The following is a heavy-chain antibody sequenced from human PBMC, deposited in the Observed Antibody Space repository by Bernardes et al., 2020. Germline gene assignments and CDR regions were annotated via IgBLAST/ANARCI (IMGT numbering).Heavy chain of an antibody. Sequence: GGSLRLSCAASGFTFSSYWMSWVRQAPGKGLEWVANIKQDGSEKYYVDSVKGRFTISRDNAKNSLYLQMNSLRAEDTAVYYCARVVDIVATITGGLSDYWGQGTLVTVSS. V-gene: IGHV3-7*04. CDR2: IKQDGSEK. J-gene: IGHJ4*02. D-gene: IGHD5-12*01. CDR1: GFTFSSYW. CDR3: ARVVDIVATITGGLSDY.